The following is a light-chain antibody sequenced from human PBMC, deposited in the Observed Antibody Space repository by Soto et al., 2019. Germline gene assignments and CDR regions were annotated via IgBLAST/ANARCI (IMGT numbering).Light chain of an antibody. CDR2: EAS. V-gene: IGKV1-5*03. Sequence: DIQLAQSPSTLSAYVGDRITITCRATHSINWLAWYQQKPGKAPKLLIFEASRLESGVPSRFSGSGSGTEFTLTISSLQPDDFGTYYCQHYDTYSPMWTFGQGTKVDVK. J-gene: IGKJ1*01. CDR1: HSINW. CDR3: QHYDTYSPMWT.